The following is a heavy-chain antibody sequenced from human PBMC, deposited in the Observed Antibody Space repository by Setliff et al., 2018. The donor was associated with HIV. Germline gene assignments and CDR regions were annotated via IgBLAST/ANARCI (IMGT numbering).Heavy chain of an antibody. Sequence: GGSLRLSCKASGFTFTNAWMSWVRQAPGKGLEWISGISGSGGDIYYADSVKGRFTISRDNSKNTVYLQMDNLRAEDTAVYYCARGDQTGYYTTYYYYMDLWGKGTTVTVSS. D-gene: IGHD3-9*01. CDR3: ARGDQTGYYTTYYYYMDL. CDR2: ISGSGGDI. J-gene: IGHJ6*03. V-gene: IGHV3-23*01. CDR1: GFTFTNAW.